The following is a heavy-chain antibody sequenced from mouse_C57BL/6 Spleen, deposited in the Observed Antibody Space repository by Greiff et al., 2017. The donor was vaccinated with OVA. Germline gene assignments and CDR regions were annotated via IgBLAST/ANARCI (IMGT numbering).Heavy chain of an antibody. CDR3: ARERSITTVVPYYAMDY. D-gene: IGHD1-1*01. CDR2: IDPNSGGT. J-gene: IGHJ4*01. CDR1: GYTFTSYW. V-gene: IGHV1-72*01. Sequence: QVQLKESGAELVKPGASVKLSCKASGYTFTSYWMHWVKQRPGRGLEWIGRIDPNSGGTKYNEKLKSKATLTVDKPSSTAYMQLSSLTSEDSAVYYCARERSITTVVPYYAMDYWGQGTSVTVSS.